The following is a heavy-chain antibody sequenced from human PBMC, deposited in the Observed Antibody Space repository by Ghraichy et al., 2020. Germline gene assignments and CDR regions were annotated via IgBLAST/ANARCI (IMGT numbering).Heavy chain of an antibody. CDR1: GYSFSTYW. Sequence: GESPNISCKASGYSFSTYWIGWVRQMPGKGLEWMAIMYPIDSDITYNPSFQGQIAISADRSTSTVYLHWGSLKASDTATYYCARQSASWSDFDYWGQGTLVTVSS. J-gene: IGHJ4*02. D-gene: IGHD6-13*01. CDR3: ARQSASWSDFDY. CDR2: MYPIDSDI. V-gene: IGHV5-51*01.